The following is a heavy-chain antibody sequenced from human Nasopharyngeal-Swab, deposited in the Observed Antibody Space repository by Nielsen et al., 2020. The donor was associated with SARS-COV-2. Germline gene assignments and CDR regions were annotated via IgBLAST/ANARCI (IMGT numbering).Heavy chain of an antibody. J-gene: IGHJ4*02. Sequence: GESLKISCAASGFTFSDSYMSWIRQAPGKGLEWVSAISGSGGSTYYADSVKGRFTISRDNSKNTLYLQMNSLRAEDTAVYYCALDIVVVVAAILPRFDYWGQGTLVTVSS. CDR1: GFTFSDSY. D-gene: IGHD2-15*01. CDR3: ALDIVVVVAAILPRFDY. CDR2: ISGSGGST. V-gene: IGHV3-23*01.